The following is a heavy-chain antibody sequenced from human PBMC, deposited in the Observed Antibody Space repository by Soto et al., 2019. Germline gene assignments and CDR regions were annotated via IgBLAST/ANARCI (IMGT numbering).Heavy chain of an antibody. CDR3: ARDTGWGLGY. Sequence: QVQLQESGPGLVRPSGTLSLTCAVSGDSLNSDYSWNCVRRPPGKGLEWIAEIYYSGGSSYNPSLKSRVTISMDKSKNQFSLNLTSVTAADTAMYYCARDTGWGLGYWGQGTLVIVSS. CDR2: IYYSGGS. J-gene: IGHJ4*02. CDR1: GDSLNSDYS. D-gene: IGHD6-19*01. V-gene: IGHV4-4*02.